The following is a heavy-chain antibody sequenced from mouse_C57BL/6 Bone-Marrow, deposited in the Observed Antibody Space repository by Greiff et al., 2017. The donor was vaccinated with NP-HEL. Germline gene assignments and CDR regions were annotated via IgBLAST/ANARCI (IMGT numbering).Heavy chain of an antibody. J-gene: IGHJ3*01. Sequence: EVQLQQSGPVLVKPGASVKMSCKASGYTFTDYYMNWVKQSHGKSLEWIGVINPYNGGTSYNQKFKGKATLTVDKSSSTAYMELNSLTSEDSAVYYCARPYYYGSSLFAYWGQGTLVTVSA. D-gene: IGHD1-1*01. CDR3: ARPYYYGSSLFAY. V-gene: IGHV1-19*01. CDR1: GYTFTDYY. CDR2: INPYNGGT.